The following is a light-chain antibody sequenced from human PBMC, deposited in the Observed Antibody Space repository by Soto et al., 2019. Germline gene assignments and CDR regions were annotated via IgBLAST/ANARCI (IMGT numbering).Light chain of an antibody. CDR3: QQYTGQPTT. CDR2: GAS. J-gene: IGKJ5*01. Sequence: EIVLTQSPGTLSLSPGERATLSCRASQSVSSSYLAWYQQKTGQAPRLLTYGASTRDAGIPDRFSGSGSGTDFTLTITRLEPEDSSVYFCQQYTGQPTTFGQGTRLEIK. V-gene: IGKV3-20*01. CDR1: QSVSSSY.